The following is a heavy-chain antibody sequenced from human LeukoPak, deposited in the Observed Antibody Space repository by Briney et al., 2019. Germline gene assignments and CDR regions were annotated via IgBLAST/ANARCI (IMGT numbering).Heavy chain of an antibody. CDR1: GYTFTSYA. J-gene: IGHJ3*02. D-gene: IGHD2-15*01. CDR2: INAGNGNT. V-gene: IGHV1-3*01. CDR3: ASHGGGDKLGYCSGGSCTDAFDI. Sequence: ASVKVSCKASGYTFTSYAMHWVRQAPGQRLEWMGWINAGNGNTKYSQKFQGRVTITTDESTSTAYMELSSLRSEDTAVYYCASHGGGDKLGYCSGGSCTDAFDIWGQGTMVTVSS.